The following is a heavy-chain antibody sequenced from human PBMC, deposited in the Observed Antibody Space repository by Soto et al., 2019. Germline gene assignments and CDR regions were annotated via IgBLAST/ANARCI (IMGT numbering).Heavy chain of an antibody. CDR2: ISSSSSYI. V-gene: IGHV3-21*01. Sequence: GGSLILSCAASGFTFSSYSMNWVRQAPGKGLEWVSSISSSSSYIYYADSVKGRFTISRDNAKNSLYLQMNSLRAEDTAVYYCARGVAAAGYAFDIWGQGTMVTVSS. CDR1: GFTFSSYS. CDR3: ARGVAAAGYAFDI. J-gene: IGHJ3*02. D-gene: IGHD6-13*01.